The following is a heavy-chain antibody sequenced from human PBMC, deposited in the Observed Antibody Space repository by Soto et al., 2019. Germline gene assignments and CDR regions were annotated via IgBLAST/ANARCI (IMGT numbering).Heavy chain of an antibody. CDR2: IYYSGST. CDR1: GDSIRSGNHY. V-gene: IGHV4-30-4*01. D-gene: IGHD3-9*01. Sequence: SETLSLTCTVSGDSIRSGNHYWSWIRQPPGKGLEWIGYIYYSGSTYYSPSLKSRVTISVDTSKNQFSLKLNSVTAADTAVYSCDRVHIFNVYGCLDVWGQGTTVTVSS. J-gene: IGHJ6*02. CDR3: DRVHIFNVYGCLDV.